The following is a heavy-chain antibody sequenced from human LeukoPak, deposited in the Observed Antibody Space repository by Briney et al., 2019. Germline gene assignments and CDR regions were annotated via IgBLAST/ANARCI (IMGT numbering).Heavy chain of an antibody. Sequence: SQTLSLTCTVSGGSISSGNYYWSWIRQPPGKGLEWIGSIYYSGSTYYNPSLKSRVTISVDTSKNQFSLKLSSVTAADTAVYYCARASGGSKVYLGAFDIWGQGTMVTVSS. J-gene: IGHJ3*02. D-gene: IGHD2/OR15-2a*01. CDR1: GGSISSGNYY. CDR2: IYYSGST. V-gene: IGHV4-39*07. CDR3: ARASGGSKVYLGAFDI.